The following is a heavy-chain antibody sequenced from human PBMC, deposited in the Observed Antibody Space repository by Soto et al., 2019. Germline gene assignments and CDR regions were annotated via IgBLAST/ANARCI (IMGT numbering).Heavy chain of an antibody. CDR2: ISSNGVGT. CDR1: GFTLSGYA. V-gene: IGHV3-64*01. Sequence: EVQLAESGGGLAQPGGSLRLSCAASGFTLSGYAMDWVRQAPGKGLEYVSGISSNGVGTYYANSVQGRFTISRDNSKNTVYLQMGSLRPEDMAVYYCARRARPDFYYMDVCVNGTTVTVSS. J-gene: IGHJ6*03. D-gene: IGHD6-6*01. CDR3: ARRARPDFYYMDV.